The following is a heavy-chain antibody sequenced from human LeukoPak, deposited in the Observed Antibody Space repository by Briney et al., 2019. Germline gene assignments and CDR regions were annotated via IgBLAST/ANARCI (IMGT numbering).Heavy chain of an antibody. CDR3: ARGANYYYYMDV. Sequence: MASETLSLTCTVSGGSISSSSYYWGWIRQPPGKGLEWIGSIYYSGSTYYNPSLKSRVTISVDTSKNQFSLKLSSVTAADTAVYYCARGANYYYYMDVWGKGTTVTVSS. CDR2: IYYSGST. CDR1: GGSISSSSYY. J-gene: IGHJ6*03. V-gene: IGHV4-39*07.